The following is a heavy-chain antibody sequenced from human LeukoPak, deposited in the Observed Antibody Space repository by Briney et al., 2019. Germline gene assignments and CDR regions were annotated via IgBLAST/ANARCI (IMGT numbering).Heavy chain of an antibody. D-gene: IGHD3-10*02. Sequence: PGGSLRLSCAASGFTFSSYAMSWVRQAPGKGLEWVSAISGSGGSTYYADSVKGRSTISRDNSKNTLYLQMNSLRAEDTAVYYCAKDRGLLFGEFHDYWGQGTLVTVSS. CDR1: GFTFSSYA. J-gene: IGHJ4*02. CDR2: ISGSGGST. V-gene: IGHV3-23*01. CDR3: AKDRGLLFGEFHDY.